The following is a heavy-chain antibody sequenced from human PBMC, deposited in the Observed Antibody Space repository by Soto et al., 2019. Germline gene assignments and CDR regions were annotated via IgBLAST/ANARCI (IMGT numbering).Heavy chain of an antibody. J-gene: IGHJ3*02. D-gene: IGHD6-19*01. CDR1: GFTFSSYC. Sequence: GGSLRLSCAASGFTFSSYCIHWVRQAPCKGLEWVAVISYDGINKYYADSVKGRFTISRDNSKNTLYLQMNSLRAEDTAVYYCANSGWLKFQDAFDIWGQGTMLTVSS. CDR2: ISYDGINK. CDR3: ANSGWLKFQDAFDI. V-gene: IGHV3-30*18.